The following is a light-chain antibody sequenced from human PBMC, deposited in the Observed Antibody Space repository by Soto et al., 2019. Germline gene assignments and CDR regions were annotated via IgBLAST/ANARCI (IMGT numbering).Light chain of an antibody. CDR3: QYYGGSPYT. CDR1: QSVSSY. J-gene: IGKJ2*01. V-gene: IGKV3-11*01. CDR2: DAS. Sequence: EIVLTQSPATRSLSPGERATLSCRASQSVSSYLAWYQQKPGQAPRLLIYDASNRATGIPARFSGSGSGTDFTLTISSLEPEDFAVYSCQYYGGSPYTFGQGTKVDIK.